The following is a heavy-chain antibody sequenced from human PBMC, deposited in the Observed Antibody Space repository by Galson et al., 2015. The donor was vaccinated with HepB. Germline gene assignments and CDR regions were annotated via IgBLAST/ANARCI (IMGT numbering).Heavy chain of an antibody. CDR3: AKDRPGAFGRGGMDV. J-gene: IGHJ6*02. Sequence: SLRLSCAASGFTFSSYSMNWVRQAPGKGLEWVSAISGSGGSTYYADSVKGRFTISRDNSKNALYLQMNSLRAEDTAVYNCAKDRPGAFGRGGMDVWGQGTTVTVSS. CDR1: GFTFSSYS. D-gene: IGHD1-26*01. V-gene: IGHV3-23*01. CDR2: ISGSGGST.